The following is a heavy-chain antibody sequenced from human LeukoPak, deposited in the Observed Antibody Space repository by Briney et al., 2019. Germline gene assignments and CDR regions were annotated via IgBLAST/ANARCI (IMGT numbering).Heavy chain of an antibody. V-gene: IGHV1-18*01. D-gene: IGHD2-8*01. Sequence: AAVKVSCKASGYTFTSYGISWVRQAPGQGLEWMGWISGYIGNTNCAQKVQGRVTMTRDTATSTAYMELSSTRSDDTDVYDCARVRGVSYSAFWGRETLVSLSS. CDR2: ISGYIGNT. CDR3: ARVRGVSYSAF. J-gene: IGHJ4*02. CDR1: GYTFTSYG.